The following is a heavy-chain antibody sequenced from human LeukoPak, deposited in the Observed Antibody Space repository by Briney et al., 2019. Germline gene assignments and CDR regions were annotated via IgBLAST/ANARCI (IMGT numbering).Heavy chain of an antibody. CDR2: ISYSGST. CDR3: VRVKSGSISDS. D-gene: IGHD1-26*01. V-gene: IGHV4-39*07. J-gene: IGHJ4*02. CDR1: GGSISSSNYY. Sequence: KTSGTLSLTCTVSGGSISSSNYYWGWIRQRPGEGLEWIASISYSGSTYYNPSVKSRVAISRDTSKNQFSLSLNSVTAADTAVYYCVRVKSGSISDSWGQGTLVTVSS.